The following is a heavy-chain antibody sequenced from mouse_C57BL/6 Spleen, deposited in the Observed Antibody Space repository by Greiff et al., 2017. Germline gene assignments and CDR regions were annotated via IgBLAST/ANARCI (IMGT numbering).Heavy chain of an antibody. CDR3: ASDTTGYFDY. V-gene: IGHV1-4*01. J-gene: IGHJ2*01. CDR2: INPSSGYT. Sequence: VQLQESGAELARPGASVKMSCKASGYTFTSYTMHWVKQRPGQGLEWIGYINPSSGYTKYNQKFKDKATLTADKSSSTAYMQLSSLTSEDSAVYYCASDTTGYFDYWGQGTTLTVSS. D-gene: IGHD2-12*01. CDR1: GYTFTSYT.